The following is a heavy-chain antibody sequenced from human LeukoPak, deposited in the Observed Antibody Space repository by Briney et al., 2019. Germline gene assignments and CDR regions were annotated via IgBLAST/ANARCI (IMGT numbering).Heavy chain of an antibody. CDR3: AKDTNSDDSSGYYYGGHWDSNWFDP. D-gene: IGHD3-22*01. CDR2: IRYDGSNK. V-gene: IGHV3-30*02. Sequence: GGTLRLSCAASGFTFSSYGMHWVRQAPGKGLEWVAFIRYDGSNKYYADSVKGRFTIYRDNSKSTLYLQMNSLRAEDTAVYYCAKDTNSDDSSGYYYGGHWDSNWFDPWGQGTLVTVSS. CDR1: GFTFSSYG. J-gene: IGHJ5*02.